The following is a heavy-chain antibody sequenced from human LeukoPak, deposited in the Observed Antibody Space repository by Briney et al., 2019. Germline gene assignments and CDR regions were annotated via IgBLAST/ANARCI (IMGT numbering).Heavy chain of an antibody. D-gene: IGHD3-22*01. J-gene: IGHJ4*02. CDR3: ARENSYYDSSGYYYGSGYFDY. CDR1: GGSISSGSYY. Sequence: PSETLSLTCTVSGGSISSGSYYWSWIRQPPGKGLEWIGYIYYSGSTNYNPSLRSRVTISVDTSKNQFSLRLSSVASADTALYYCARENSYYDSSGYYYGSGYFDYWGQGTLVTVSS. CDR2: IYYSGST. V-gene: IGHV4-61*01.